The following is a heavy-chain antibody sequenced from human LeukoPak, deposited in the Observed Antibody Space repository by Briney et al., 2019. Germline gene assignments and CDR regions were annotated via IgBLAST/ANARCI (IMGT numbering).Heavy chain of an antibody. CDR1: GFTFSSYS. Sequence: GSLRLSCAASGFTFSSYSMNWVRQAPGKGLEWVSSISSRSSYIDYADSLKGRFAISRDNAKNSLYLQMNSLRAEDTAVYYCARGKEPVAGSLSHFDYWGQGTLVTVSS. J-gene: IGHJ4*02. V-gene: IGHV3-21*01. CDR3: ARGKEPVAGSLSHFDY. CDR2: ISSRSSYI. D-gene: IGHD6-19*01.